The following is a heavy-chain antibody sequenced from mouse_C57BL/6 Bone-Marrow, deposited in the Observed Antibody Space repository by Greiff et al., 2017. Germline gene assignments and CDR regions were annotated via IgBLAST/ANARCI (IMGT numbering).Heavy chain of an antibody. J-gene: IGHJ2*01. CDR3: ARQRTGYYFDY. CDR1: GFTFSSYG. Sequence: EVMLVESGGDLVKPGGSLKLSCAASGFTFSSYGMSWVRQTPDKRLEWVATISSGGSYTYYPDSVKGRFTISRDNAKNTLYLQMSRLKSEDTAMYYCARQRTGYYFDYWGQGTTLTVSS. D-gene: IGHD4-1*01. CDR2: ISSGGSYT. V-gene: IGHV5-6*01.